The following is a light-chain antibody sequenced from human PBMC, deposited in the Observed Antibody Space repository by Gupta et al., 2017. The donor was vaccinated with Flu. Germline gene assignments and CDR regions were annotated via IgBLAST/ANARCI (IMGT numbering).Light chain of an antibody. CDR1: SSDVGALNY. Sequence: QSALTQPASVSGSPGQSITISCTGTSSDVGALNYVSWYQQHPGKAPKLMIYEVSNRPSGVSNRFSGSKSGNTASLTISGLQAEDESDYYCSSYTTSSHVLFGGGNKLTVL. V-gene: IGLV2-14*01. CDR3: SSYTTSSHVL. J-gene: IGLJ2*01. CDR2: EVS.